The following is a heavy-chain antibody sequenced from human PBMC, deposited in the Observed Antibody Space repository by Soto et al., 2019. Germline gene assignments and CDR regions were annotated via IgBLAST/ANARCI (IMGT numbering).Heavy chain of an antibody. D-gene: IGHD3-22*01. CDR2: ISSSSSYT. J-gene: IGHJ4*02. V-gene: IGHV3-11*06. CDR1: GFTFSDYY. CDR3: ARDSYYYDSSGYPHFYY. Sequence: QVQLVESGGGLVKPGGSLRLSCAASGFTFSDYYMSWIRQAPGKGLEWVSYISSSSSYTNYADSVKGRFTISRDNAKSSLYLQMNSLRAEDTALYYCARDSYYYDSSGYPHFYYWGQGTLVTVYS.